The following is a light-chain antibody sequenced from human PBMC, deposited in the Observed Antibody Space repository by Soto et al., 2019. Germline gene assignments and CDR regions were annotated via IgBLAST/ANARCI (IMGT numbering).Light chain of an antibody. V-gene: IGLV2-11*01. CDR1: SSDVGGSDY. J-gene: IGLJ2*01. CDR2: DVT. Sequence: QSALTQPRSVSGSPGQSVTISCTGTSSDVGGSDYVSWFQHYPGKGPKLLIYDVTRRPSGVPDRFSGSKSGTSASLAISGLQSEDESDYYCAAWDGSLNGVVFGGGTQLTVL. CDR3: AAWDGSLNGVV.